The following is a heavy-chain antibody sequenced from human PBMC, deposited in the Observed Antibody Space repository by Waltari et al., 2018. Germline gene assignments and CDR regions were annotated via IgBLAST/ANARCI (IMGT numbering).Heavy chain of an antibody. D-gene: IGHD1-20*01. CDR2: ISSIGTSI. J-gene: IGHJ4*02. CDR1: GFTFTTYE. Sequence: EMQLVESGGGLVQPGGSLRLSCAASGFTFTTYEMNWVRQAPGKGLEWVSYISSIGTSIYYADSVKGRFTISRDNAQDSLYLQMNSLRAEDTAVYYCVRAAITGTGFDFWGQGSLVTVSS. CDR3: VRAAITGTGFDF. V-gene: IGHV3-48*03.